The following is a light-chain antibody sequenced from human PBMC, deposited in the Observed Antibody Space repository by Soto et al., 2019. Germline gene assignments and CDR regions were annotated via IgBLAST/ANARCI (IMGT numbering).Light chain of an antibody. CDR3: QQYNNWPPLT. CDR1: QSVSSN. V-gene: IGKV3-15*01. J-gene: IGKJ4*01. CDR2: ATS. Sequence: EIVMTQSPATLSVSPGERATLSCRASQSVSSNLAWYQQKPGQAPRLLIYATSTRATGITARFSVSGSGTEFTLSISSLQSEDFAVYYCQQYNNWPPLTFGGGTNVEIK.